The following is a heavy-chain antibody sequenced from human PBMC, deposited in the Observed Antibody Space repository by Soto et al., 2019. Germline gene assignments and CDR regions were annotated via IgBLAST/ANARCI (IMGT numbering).Heavy chain of an antibody. CDR3: EKLGPLYEYYEFRSGYYSTYMDV. D-gene: IGHD3-3*01. J-gene: IGHJ6*03. CDR1: GFTIISYA. Sequence: RLACTASGFTIISYAIRWFLQAPWKGLELVSAFSGSGGSTYYTDSVKGRFTISRDNSKNTLYLQMNSLRAEDTAVYYCEKLGPLYEYYEFRSGYYSTYMDVWGKGTTVSVSS. CDR2: FSGSGGST. V-gene: IGHV3-23*01.